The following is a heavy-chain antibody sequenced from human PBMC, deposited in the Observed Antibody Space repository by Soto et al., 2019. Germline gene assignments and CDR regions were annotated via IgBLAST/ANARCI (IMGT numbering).Heavy chain of an antibody. CDR2: IPGSGGGT. Sequence: EVQLLESGGGLVQPGGSLRLSCTASGFNFINYAMTWVRQAPGKGLEWVSAIPGSGGGTYYADSVKGRFTVSRDNSKNTLFLQMGSLRAEDTALYYCARGPLAIGDSYFQLWGQGPLVTVSS. CDR3: ARGPLAIGDSYFQL. D-gene: IGHD4-17*01. V-gene: IGHV3-23*01. CDR1: GFNFINYA. J-gene: IGHJ1*01.